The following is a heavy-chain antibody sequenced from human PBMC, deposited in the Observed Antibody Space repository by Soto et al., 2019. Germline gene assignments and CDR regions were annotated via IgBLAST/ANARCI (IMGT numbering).Heavy chain of an antibody. V-gene: IGHV1-69*02. CDR2: IIPILGIA. Sequence: QVQLVQSGAEVKKPGSSVKVSCKASGGTFSSYTISWVRQAPGQGLEWMGRIIPILGIANYAQKFQGRVTITADESTSTAYMELSSLRSEDTAVYSCAIDPWSTVDEYYFDYWGQGTLVTVSS. CDR1: GGTFSSYT. J-gene: IGHJ4*02. D-gene: IGHD4-17*01. CDR3: AIDPWSTVDEYYFDY.